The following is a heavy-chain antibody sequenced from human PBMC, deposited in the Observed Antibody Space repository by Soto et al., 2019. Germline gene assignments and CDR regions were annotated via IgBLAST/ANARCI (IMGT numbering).Heavy chain of an antibody. CDR1: GYTFPSYY. V-gene: IGHV1-46*01. J-gene: IGHJ4*02. CDR2: INPSGGST. D-gene: IGHD6-19*01. Sequence: QVQLGQSGAEVKKPGASVKVSCKASGYTFPSYYMHWVRQAPGQGLEWMGIINPSGGSTSYEQKFQGRVTMTRDTSTSTVYMELSSLRADDTAVYYCAIDRIAVAGYFDYWGQGTLVTVSS. CDR3: AIDRIAVAGYFDY.